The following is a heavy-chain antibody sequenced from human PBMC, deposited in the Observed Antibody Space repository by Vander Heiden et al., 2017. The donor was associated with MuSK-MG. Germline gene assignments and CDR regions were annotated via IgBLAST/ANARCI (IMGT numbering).Heavy chain of an antibody. CDR2: SGVSGNT. Sequence: EVQLLESGGGLVQTGGSLRLSCAASGFTFSSYAMSWVRQAPGKGLKWVSTSGVSGNTYYADSVKGRFTISRDNSKNTLYLQINSLTAEDTAIYYCAKRTTSGTLYFFDYWGQGTLVTVSS. CDR3: AKRTTSGTLYFFDY. J-gene: IGHJ4*02. V-gene: IGHV3-23*01. CDR1: GFTFSSYA. D-gene: IGHD6-13*01.